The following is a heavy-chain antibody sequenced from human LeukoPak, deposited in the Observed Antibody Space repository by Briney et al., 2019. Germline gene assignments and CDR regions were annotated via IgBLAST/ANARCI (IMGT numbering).Heavy chain of an antibody. CDR1: GFTVSSNY. CDR3: ARARTYSSGWWYYFDY. V-gene: IGHV3-66*01. CDR2: LYSGSST. D-gene: IGHD6-19*01. J-gene: IGHJ4*02. Sequence: PGGSLRLSCAASGFTVSSNYMSWVRQAPGKGLEWVSILYSGSSTYYADSVRGRFTISRDASRNTLYLQMNSLRAEDTAIYHCARARTYSSGWWYYFDYWGQGTLVTVSS.